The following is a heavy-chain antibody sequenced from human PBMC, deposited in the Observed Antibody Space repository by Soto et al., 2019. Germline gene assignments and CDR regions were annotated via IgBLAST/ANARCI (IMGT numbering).Heavy chain of an antibody. CDR1: GGTFSSYA. CDR2: IYPGDSDT. CDR3: ARHLLKLGSISPDDAFDI. V-gene: IGHV5-51*01. D-gene: IGHD2-21*01. J-gene: IGHJ3*02. Sequence: VQLVQSGAEVKKPGSSVKVSCKASGGTFSSYAISWVRQAPGQGLEWMGGIIYPGDSDTRYSPSFQGQVTFSADKSITTAYLQWGSLKASDTAMYYCARHLLKLGSISPDDAFDIWGQGTMVTVSS.